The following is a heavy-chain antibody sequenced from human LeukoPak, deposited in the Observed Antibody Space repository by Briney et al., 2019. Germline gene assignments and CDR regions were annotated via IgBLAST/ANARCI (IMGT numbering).Heavy chain of an antibody. J-gene: IGHJ5*02. CDR1: GASFSDHY. D-gene: IGHD1-1*01. V-gene: IGHV4-34*01. CDR2: IDQSRST. Sequence: SETLSLTCAVYGASFSDHYWTWIRQPPGKGLEWIGEIDQSRSTKCNPSLKGRVTISLDMSKNQFSLDLTSVTAADTAVYYCAASSQLGSYNWFDPWGQGTPVTVSS. CDR3: AASSQLGSYNWFDP.